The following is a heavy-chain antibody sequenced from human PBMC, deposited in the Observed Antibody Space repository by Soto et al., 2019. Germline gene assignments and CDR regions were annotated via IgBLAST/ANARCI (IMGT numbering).Heavy chain of an antibody. CDR2: ISSGSSDT. V-gene: IGHV3-21*01. CDR1: GFTFSRVS. CDR3: TRGPRPSSSGTGAY. D-gene: IGHD1-26*01. J-gene: IGHJ4*02. Sequence: GESLKISCEASGFTFSRVSMNWVRQVPGKGLEWVASISSGSSDTWYADSVKGRFIISRDNAQNSLFLQMNTLRPEDTAMYYCTRGPRPSSSGTGAYWGPGTQVTVSS.